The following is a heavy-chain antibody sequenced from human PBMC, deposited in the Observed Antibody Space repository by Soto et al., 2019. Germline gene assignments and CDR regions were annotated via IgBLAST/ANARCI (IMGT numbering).Heavy chain of an antibody. V-gene: IGHV3-7*01. J-gene: IGHJ4*02. CDR2: INQDGNED. CDR3: ARTGDGHHDFLDY. D-gene: IGHD1-1*01. Sequence: GGSLRLSCAASGFTFSSYWMNWVRQAPGKGLEWVANINQDGNEDNLLDSVKGRFTISRDNAKNSLFLQMNGLRVDDTAVYYCARTGDGHHDFLDYWGQGALVTVSS. CDR1: GFTFSSYW.